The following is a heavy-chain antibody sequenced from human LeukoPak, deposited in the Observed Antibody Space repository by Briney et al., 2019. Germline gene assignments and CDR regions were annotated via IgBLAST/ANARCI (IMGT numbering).Heavy chain of an antibody. Sequence: GGSLRLSWAASEFTFSSYSMNWVRQAPGKGLEWVSSITSSSSYIYYADSVKGRFTISRDNAKNSLFLQMNSLRAEDTAVYYCARDGVLYGMDAWGQGTTVTVSS. CDR2: ITSSSSYI. D-gene: IGHD3-3*01. J-gene: IGHJ6*02. CDR3: ARDGVLYGMDA. CDR1: EFTFSSYS. V-gene: IGHV3-21*01.